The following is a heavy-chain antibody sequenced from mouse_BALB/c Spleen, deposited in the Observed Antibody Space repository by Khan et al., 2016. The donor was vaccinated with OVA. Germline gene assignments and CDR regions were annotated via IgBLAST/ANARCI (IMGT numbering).Heavy chain of an antibody. CDR2: IDPFSGGT. D-gene: IGHD2-2*01. Sequence: EVQLQQSGPELMKPGASVKISCKASGYSFTSYYIHWVMQSHGKSLEWIGSIDPFSGGTTYNQKFKGKATLTVDQSSSTAYIHLSNPTAEDAAVYDCTGNGYVAWFTYWGQGTLVTVSA. CDR1: GYSFTSYY. V-gene: IGHV1S135*01. CDR3: TGNGYVAWFTY. J-gene: IGHJ3*01.